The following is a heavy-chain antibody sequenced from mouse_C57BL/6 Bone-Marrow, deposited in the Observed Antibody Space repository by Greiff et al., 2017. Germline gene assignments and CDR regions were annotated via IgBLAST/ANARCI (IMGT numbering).Heavy chain of an antibody. CDR3: ARPLSTVVDYYAMDD. CDR1: GYTFTSYW. J-gene: IGHJ4*01. Sequence: VQLQQSGAELVRPGTSVKLSCKASGYTFTSYWMHWVKQRPGQGLEWIGVIDPSDSYTNYNQKFKGKATLTVDTSSSTAYMQLSSLTSEDSAVYYCARPLSTVVDYYAMDDWGQGTSVTVSS. D-gene: IGHD1-1*01. CDR2: IDPSDSYT. V-gene: IGHV1-59*01.